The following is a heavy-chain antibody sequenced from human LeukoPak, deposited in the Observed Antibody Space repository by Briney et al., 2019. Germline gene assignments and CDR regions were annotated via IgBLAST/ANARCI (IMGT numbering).Heavy chain of an antibody. CDR1: GGSISSYY. D-gene: IGHD6-13*01. CDR2: IYTSGSA. CDR3: ARLSRIAAAGAYDYHSLDV. V-gene: IGHV4-4*07. J-gene: IGHJ6*02. Sequence: PSETLSLTCTVSGGSISSYYWSWIRQPAGKGLEWIGRIYTSGSANYNPSFKSRVTISVDTSDNQFSLRVNSVTAADTAVYYCARLSRIAAAGAYDYHSLDVWGQGTTVTVSS.